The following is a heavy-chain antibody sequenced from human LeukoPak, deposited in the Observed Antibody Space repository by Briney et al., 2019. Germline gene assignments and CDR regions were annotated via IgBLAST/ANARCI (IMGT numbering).Heavy chain of an antibody. CDR2: IYYSGST. D-gene: IGHD6-13*01. CDR3: ARTPNKIAAAGPHFDY. J-gene: IGHJ4*02. V-gene: IGHV4-31*03. Sequence: SETLSLTCTVSGGYISSGGYYWSWIRQHPGKGLEWIGYIYYSGSTYYNPSLKSRVTISVDTSKNQLSLKLSSVTAADTAVYYCARTPNKIAAAGPHFDYWGQGTLVTVSS. CDR1: GGYISSGGYY.